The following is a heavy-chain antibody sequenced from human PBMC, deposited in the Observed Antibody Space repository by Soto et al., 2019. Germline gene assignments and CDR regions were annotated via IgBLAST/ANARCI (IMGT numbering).Heavy chain of an antibody. CDR3: ARDRHNNFYDS. CDR1: GFTFSSYW. V-gene: IGHV4-28*03. J-gene: IGHJ5*01. Sequence: LILSCAASGFTFSSYWMHWVRQSPGKGLEWIGYIYYSGSTYYNPSLESRVAISLDTSRSQFSLTLHSVTAADTAIYYCARDRHNNFYDSWGQGTLVTVSS. D-gene: IGHD6-6*01. CDR2: IYYSGST.